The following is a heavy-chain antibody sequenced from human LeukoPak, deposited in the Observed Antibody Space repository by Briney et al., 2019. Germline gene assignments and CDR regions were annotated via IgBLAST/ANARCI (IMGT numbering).Heavy chain of an antibody. CDR1: GGIFSSYA. V-gene: IGHV1-69*04. CDR3: ARDLPPYYFDY. CDR2: IIPILGIA. Sequence: ASVKVSCKASGGIFSSYAISWVRQAPGQGPEWMGRIIPILGIANYAQKSQGRVTITADKSTSTAYMDLSSLRSEDTAVYYCARDLPPYYFDYWGQGTLVTVSS. J-gene: IGHJ4*02.